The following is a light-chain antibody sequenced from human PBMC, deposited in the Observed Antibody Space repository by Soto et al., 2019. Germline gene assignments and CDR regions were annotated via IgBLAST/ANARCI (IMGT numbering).Light chain of an antibody. Sequence: QPVLTQPPSASASLGASVTLTCTLSSGYSNYKVDWYQQRPGKGPRFVMRVGTGGIVGSKGDDIPDRFSVLGSGLNRYLTIKNIQEEDESDYHCGADHGGGTNFVSVVFGGGTKLTVL. CDR1: SGYSNYK. CDR3: GADHGGGTNFVSVV. CDR2: VGTGGIVG. V-gene: IGLV9-49*01. J-gene: IGLJ2*01.